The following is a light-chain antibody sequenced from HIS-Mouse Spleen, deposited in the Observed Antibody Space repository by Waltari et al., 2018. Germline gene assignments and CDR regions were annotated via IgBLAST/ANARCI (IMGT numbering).Light chain of an antibody. V-gene: IGLV2-23*01. J-gene: IGLJ3*02. CDR1: SSDVGSYNL. Sequence: QSALTQPASVSGSPGQSITISCTGTSSDVGSYNLVSWYQQHPGKAPKLMIYEGSKRTSGVSHRFSGSKSGNTASPTISGLQAEDEADYYCCSYAGSSTYWVFGGGTKLTVL. CDR3: CSYAGSSTYWV. CDR2: EGS.